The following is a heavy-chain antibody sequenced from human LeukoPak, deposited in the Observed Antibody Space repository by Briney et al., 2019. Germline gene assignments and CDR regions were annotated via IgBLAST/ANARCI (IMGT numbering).Heavy chain of an antibody. CDR2: IYTSGST. J-gene: IGHJ6*02. D-gene: IGHD3-3*01. CDR3: ASFWSGPYYYYGMDV. Sequence: SETLSLTCTVSGGSMSSYYWSWIRQPAGKGLEWIGRIYTSGSTNYNPSLKSRVTMSVDTSKNQFSLKLGSVTAADTAVYYCASFWSGPYYYYGMDVWGQGTTVTVSS. V-gene: IGHV4-4*07. CDR1: GGSMSSYY.